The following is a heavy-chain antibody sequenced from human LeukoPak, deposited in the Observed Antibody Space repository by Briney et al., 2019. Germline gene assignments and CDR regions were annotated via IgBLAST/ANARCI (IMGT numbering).Heavy chain of an antibody. CDR3: ASTSSGWSPFDH. CDR1: GGSLSRYY. D-gene: IGHD6-19*01. J-gene: IGHJ4*02. CDR2: LYYSGST. V-gene: IGHV4-59*08. Sequence: SETLSLTCAVSGGSLSRYYWSWIREPPGKGLEWSGHLYYSGSTNYNPSLTSRVTISVDTTKNQFSLKLSSVTAADTAVYYCASTSSGWSPFDHWGEGTLVTVSS.